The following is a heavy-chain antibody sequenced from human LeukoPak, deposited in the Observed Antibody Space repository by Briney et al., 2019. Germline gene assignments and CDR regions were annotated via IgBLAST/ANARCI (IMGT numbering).Heavy chain of an antibody. V-gene: IGHV3-23*01. CDR3: AKASTVLKPIDS. CDR2: ISPIGSRT. CDR1: GFTFSTYA. Sequence: GGPLTPSCAASGFTFSTYAMNCLRQAPGKGLEWFSAISPIGSRTYYADSVKGRFTISRDTSKNTLYAQMNSLSAGDTAIYYWAKASTVLKPIDSWGQGTLVTVSS. J-gene: IGHJ4*02. D-gene: IGHD1-14*01.